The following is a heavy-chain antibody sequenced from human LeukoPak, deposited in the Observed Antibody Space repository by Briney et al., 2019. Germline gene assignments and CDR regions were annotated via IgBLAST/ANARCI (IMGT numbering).Heavy chain of an antibody. Sequence: PLETLSLTCTVSGGSISSTSHYWGWIRQPPGKGLEWIGEINHSGSTNYNPSLKSRVTISVDTSKNQFSLKLSSVTAADTAVYYCARGYYGPRSYLDYWGQGTLVTVSS. CDR2: INHSGST. CDR1: GGSISSTSHY. V-gene: IGHV4-39*07. J-gene: IGHJ4*02. CDR3: ARGYYGPRSYLDY. D-gene: IGHD3-10*01.